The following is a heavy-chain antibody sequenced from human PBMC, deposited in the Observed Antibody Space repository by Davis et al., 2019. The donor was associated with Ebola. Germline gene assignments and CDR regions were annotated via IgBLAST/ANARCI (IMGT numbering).Heavy chain of an antibody. J-gene: IGHJ4*02. V-gene: IGHV4-39*07. D-gene: IGHD6-13*01. Sequence: SETLSLTCTVSGGSISSSSYYWGWIRQPPGKGLEWIGSIYYSGSTYYNPSLKSRVTISVDTSKNQFSLKLSSVTAADTAVYYCARGLKTAAAGNPFDYWGQGTLVTVSS. CDR2: IYYSGST. CDR3: ARGLKTAAAGNPFDY. CDR1: GGSISSSSYY.